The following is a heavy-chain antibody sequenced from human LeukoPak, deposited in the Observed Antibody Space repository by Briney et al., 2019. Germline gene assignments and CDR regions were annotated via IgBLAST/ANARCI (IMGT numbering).Heavy chain of an antibody. CDR2: IRFDGSNK. V-gene: IGHV3-30*02. D-gene: IGHD6-13*01. J-gene: IGHJ4*02. Sequence: PGGSLRLSCAASGFTFSSYGIHWVRQAPGKGLEWVAFIRFDGSNKYYADSVKGRFTISRDNSKNTLYLQMNSLRADDTAVNYCAKDPRVYSTSPHFDYWGQGTLVTVSS. CDR3: AKDPRVYSTSPHFDY. CDR1: GFTFSSYG.